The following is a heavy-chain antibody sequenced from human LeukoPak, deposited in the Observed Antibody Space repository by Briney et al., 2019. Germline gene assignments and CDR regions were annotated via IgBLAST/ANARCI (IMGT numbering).Heavy chain of an antibody. Sequence: GGSLRLSCAASGFTFSDYYMSWIRQAPGKGLEWVSYISSSGSTIYYADSVKGRFTISRDNAKNSLYLQMNSLRAEDTAVYCCARDSRSYYDFWSGLNWFDPWGQGTLVTVSS. D-gene: IGHD3-3*01. CDR2: ISSSGSTI. J-gene: IGHJ5*02. CDR1: GFTFSDYY. CDR3: ARDSRSYYDFWSGLNWFDP. V-gene: IGHV3-11*01.